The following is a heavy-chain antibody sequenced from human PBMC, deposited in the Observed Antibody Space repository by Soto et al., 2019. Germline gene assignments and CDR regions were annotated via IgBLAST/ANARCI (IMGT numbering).Heavy chain of an antibody. CDR3: AKDYYGDYVLPQFDY. D-gene: IGHD4-17*01. Sequence: GGSLRLSCAASGFTFSSYAMSWVRQAPGKGLEWVSAISGSGGSTYYADSVKGRFTISRDNSKNTLYLQMNSLRAEDTAVYYCAKDYYGDYVLPQFDYWGQGTLVTVSS. J-gene: IGHJ4*02. V-gene: IGHV3-23*01. CDR2: ISGSGGST. CDR1: GFTFSSYA.